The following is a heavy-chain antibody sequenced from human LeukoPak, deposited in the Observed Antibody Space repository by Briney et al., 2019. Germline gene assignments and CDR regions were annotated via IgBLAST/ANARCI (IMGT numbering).Heavy chain of an antibody. V-gene: IGHV4-30-4*01. J-gene: IGHJ3*02. Sequence: PSLTLSLTCTVSGGSISSGDYYWSWIRQPPGKGLEWIGYIYYSERTYYNPALKSRVTISVDTSKNQFSLTMSSVTAADTAVYYCARAPVDITVIVVVIIDAFDIWGQGTMVTVSS. D-gene: IGHD3-22*01. CDR2: IYYSERT. CDR1: GGSISSGDYY. CDR3: ARAPVDITVIVVVIIDAFDI.